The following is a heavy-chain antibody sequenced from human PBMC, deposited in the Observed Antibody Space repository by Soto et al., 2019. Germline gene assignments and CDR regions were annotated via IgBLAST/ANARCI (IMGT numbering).Heavy chain of an antibody. Sequence: QVQLVQSGAEVKKPGSSVKVSCKASGGTFSSYAISWVRQAPGQGLEWMGVIIPIFGTANYAQKCQGRVTITAEKSTSTAYMELSSLRSEDTAVYYCARGGVAVSPWGWFDPWGQGTLVPVSS. CDR3: ARGGVAVSPWGWFDP. CDR2: IIPIFGTA. V-gene: IGHV1-69*06. D-gene: IGHD6-19*01. CDR1: GGTFSSYA. J-gene: IGHJ5*02.